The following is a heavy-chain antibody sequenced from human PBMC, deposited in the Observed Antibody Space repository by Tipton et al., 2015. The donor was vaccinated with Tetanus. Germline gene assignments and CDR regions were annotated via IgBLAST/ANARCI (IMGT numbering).Heavy chain of an antibody. CDR3: GRGAPGPSGGGVWGRDDY. J-gene: IGHJ4*01. CDR1: GFTFSSHC. V-gene: IGHV3-48*02. Sequence: SLRLSCAASGFTFSSHCMNWVRQAPGKGLEWVSYISSSSSNIYYPESVEGRFTISRDAAKSSLYLHMNSLREEDTAVFYCGRGAPGPSGGGVWGRDDYSGHGAPVAVSS. D-gene: IGHD3-16*01. CDR2: ISSSSSNI.